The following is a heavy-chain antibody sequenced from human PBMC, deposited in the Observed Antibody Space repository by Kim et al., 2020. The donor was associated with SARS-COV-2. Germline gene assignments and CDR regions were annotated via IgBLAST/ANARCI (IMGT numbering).Heavy chain of an antibody. CDR3: VRKNFFDY. J-gene: IGHJ4*02. CDR1: GFTFSNFA. V-gene: IGHV3-23*01. Sequence: GGSLRHSCAASGFTFSNFAMNWVRQAPGKGLEWVSGLSPSGDSTYYADSVKGRFTISRDNSKNTLYLQMSSLRAEDTATYYCVRKNFFDYWGQGTLVTVS. CDR2: LSPSGDST.